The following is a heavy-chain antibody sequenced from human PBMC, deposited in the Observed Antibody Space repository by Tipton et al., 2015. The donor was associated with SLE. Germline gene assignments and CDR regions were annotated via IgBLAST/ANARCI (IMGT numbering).Heavy chain of an antibody. CDR1: GGSMTGSY. CDR2: VFHSGST. Sequence: TLSLTCSVSGGSMTGSYWNWIRQPPGKGLEWIGYVFHSGSTNYNPSLRSRVTISVDTSKIQFSLRLNSVTAADTAIYYCARVEYDAYDLPQFALWGQGALVTVSS. V-gene: IGHV4-59*01. J-gene: IGHJ4*02. D-gene: IGHD3-3*01. CDR3: ARVEYDAYDLPQFAL.